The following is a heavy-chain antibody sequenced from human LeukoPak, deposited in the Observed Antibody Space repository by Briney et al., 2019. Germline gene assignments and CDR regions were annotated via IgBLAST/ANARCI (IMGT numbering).Heavy chain of an antibody. CDR2: IYSGGST. D-gene: IGHD3-16*01. CDR1: GFTFSSYA. Sequence: GGSLRLSCAASGFTFSSYAMSWVRQAPGKGLEWVSVIYSGGSTYYADSVKGRFTISRDNSKNTLYLQMNSLRAEDTAVYYCARAGFWGGYWGQGTLVTVSS. J-gene: IGHJ4*02. V-gene: IGHV3-53*01. CDR3: ARAGFWGGY.